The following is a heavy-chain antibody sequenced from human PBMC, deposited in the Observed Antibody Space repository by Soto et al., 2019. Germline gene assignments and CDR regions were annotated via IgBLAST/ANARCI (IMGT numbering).Heavy chain of an antibody. CDR2: ISGRGGST. J-gene: IGHJ4*02. CDR1: GFTFGSYA. Sequence: EVQLLESGGGLVQPGGSLRLSCAASGFTFGSYAMSWLRQAPGKGLAWVSAISGRGGSTYYADSGKGRFTISRANTKNTLYLEMNSLSAEDTAVYYCATDITNRGWSKPVCDYWGQGTLVTFSS. CDR3: ATDITNRGWSKPVCDY. V-gene: IGHV3-23*01. D-gene: IGHD6-19*01.